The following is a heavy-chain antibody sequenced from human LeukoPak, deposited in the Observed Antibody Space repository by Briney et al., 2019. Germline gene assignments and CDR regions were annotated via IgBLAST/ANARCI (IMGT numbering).Heavy chain of an antibody. V-gene: IGHV3-23*01. CDR1: GFTFSSYA. CDR2: ISGSGIST. D-gene: IGHD5-18*01. J-gene: IGHJ4*02. CDR3: AKSTGRYSYDAPGDY. Sequence: GGSLRLSCAASGFTFSSYAMSWVRQAPGKGLEWVSVISGSGISTYYGDSMKGRFTISRDNSKNTLYLQMNGLEAEDTAVCHCAKSTGRYSYDAPGDYWGQGTLVTVSS.